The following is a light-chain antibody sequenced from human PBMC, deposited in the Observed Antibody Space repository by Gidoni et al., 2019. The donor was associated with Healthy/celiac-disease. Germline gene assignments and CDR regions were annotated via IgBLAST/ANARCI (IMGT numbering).Light chain of an antibody. J-gene: IGKJ4*01. CDR2: DAS. CDR3: QQYDNHPLT. V-gene: IGKV1-33*01. CDR1: QDISTY. Sequence: DIPMTQSPSSLSASVGDRVTITCQASQDISTYLNWYQQKPGKAHKILIYDASNLETGVPSRFSGSGSGKDFTFTISSLQPEDIATYYCQQYDNHPLTFGGGTKVEIK.